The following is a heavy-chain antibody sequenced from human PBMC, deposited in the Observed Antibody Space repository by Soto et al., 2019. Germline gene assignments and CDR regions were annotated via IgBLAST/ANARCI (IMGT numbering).Heavy chain of an antibody. Sequence: SSETLCRTYAVYGGSFSGYYGSWIRQPPGKGLEWIGEINHSGSTNYNPSLKSRVTISVDTSKNQFSLKLNSVTAADTAVYYCAGWAVGIMIFGVPKDYWGQGTLVTVSS. D-gene: IGHD3-3*01. J-gene: IGHJ4*02. CDR3: AGWAVGIMIFGVPKDY. V-gene: IGHV4-34*01. CDR2: INHSGST. CDR1: GGSFSGYY.